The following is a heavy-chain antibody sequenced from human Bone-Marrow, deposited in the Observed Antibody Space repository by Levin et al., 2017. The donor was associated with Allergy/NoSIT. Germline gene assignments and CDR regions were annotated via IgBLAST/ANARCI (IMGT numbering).Heavy chain of an antibody. Sequence: GESLKISCAASGFTFINAWMAWVRQAPGKGLEWVGRIRSKTDGGTTEYAAPLKGRFTISRDDSENTLFLQMNSLITEDTAVYYCTTDLRRWGQGTLVTVSS. CDR1: GFTFINAW. V-gene: IGHV3-15*01. J-gene: IGHJ4*02. CDR2: IRSKTDGGTT. CDR3: TTDLRR.